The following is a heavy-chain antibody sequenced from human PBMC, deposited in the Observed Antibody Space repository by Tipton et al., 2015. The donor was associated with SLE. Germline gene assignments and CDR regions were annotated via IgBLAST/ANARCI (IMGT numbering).Heavy chain of an antibody. CDR1: GGSISSGSYY. CDR2: IYTSGST. CDR3: TGYLDWNYTFIDF. J-gene: IGHJ4*02. Sequence: LRLSCTVSGGSISSGSYYWSWIRQPAGKGLEWIGRIYTSGSTNYNPSLKSRVTISGDPSEKQVSLKLTCVTAADTAVYYCTGYLDWNYTFIDFWGQGSLVTVSS. V-gene: IGHV4-61*02. D-gene: IGHD1-7*01.